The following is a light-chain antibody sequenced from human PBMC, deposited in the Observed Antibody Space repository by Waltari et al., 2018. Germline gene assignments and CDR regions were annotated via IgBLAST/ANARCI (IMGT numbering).Light chain of an antibody. CDR1: ALPKKY. CDR2: EDN. J-gene: IGLJ1*01. CDR3: YSTDSSGLGV. V-gene: IGLV3-10*01. Sequence: SDELTQPPSVSVSPGQTARITCSGDALPKKYAYWYQQKSGQAPVVVIYEDNKRPSEIPERFSGSSSGKMATLTISGAQVEDEADYYCYSTDSSGLGVFGTGTKVTVL.